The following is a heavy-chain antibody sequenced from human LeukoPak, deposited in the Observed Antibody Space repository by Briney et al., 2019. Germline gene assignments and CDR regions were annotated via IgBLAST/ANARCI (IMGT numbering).Heavy chain of an antibody. V-gene: IGHV1-69*05. J-gene: IGHJ6*03. D-gene: IGHD2-2*01. CDR1: GGTFSSYA. Sequence: SVKVSCKASGGTFSSYAISWVRQAPGQGLEWMGGIIPIFGTANYAQKFQGRVTITTDESTSTAYMELSSLRSEDTAVYYCARRGYCSSTSCSPYYYYYMDVWGKGTTVTVSS. CDR2: IIPIFGTA. CDR3: ARRGYCSSTSCSPYYYYYMDV.